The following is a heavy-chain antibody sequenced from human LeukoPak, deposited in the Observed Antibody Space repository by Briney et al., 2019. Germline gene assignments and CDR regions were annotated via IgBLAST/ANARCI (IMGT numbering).Heavy chain of an antibody. Sequence: GGSLRLSCAASGFIFRSYEMKWVRQAPGKGLEWISYISGSGSSIFYADSVKGRFTISRDNAKNPLDLQMNNLRVEDTAVYYCARLGSLPYFDSWGQGALVTVSS. CDR3: ARLGSLPYFDS. V-gene: IGHV3-48*03. CDR2: ISGSGSSI. J-gene: IGHJ4*02. D-gene: IGHD3-16*01. CDR1: GFIFRSYE.